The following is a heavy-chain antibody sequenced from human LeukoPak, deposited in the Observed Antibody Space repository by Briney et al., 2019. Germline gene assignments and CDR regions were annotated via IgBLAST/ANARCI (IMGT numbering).Heavy chain of an antibody. V-gene: IGHV4-59*13. CDR2: IYYSGST. Sequence: SETLSLTCTVPGGSITSYYWSWIRQPPGKGLEWIGFIYYSGSTNYNPSLKSRVTISGDTSKNQFSLKLCSVTAADTAVYYCARARLALYWGAFDIWGQGTMVTVSS. CDR1: GGSITSYY. J-gene: IGHJ3*02. D-gene: IGHD2-15*01. CDR3: ARARLALYWGAFDI.